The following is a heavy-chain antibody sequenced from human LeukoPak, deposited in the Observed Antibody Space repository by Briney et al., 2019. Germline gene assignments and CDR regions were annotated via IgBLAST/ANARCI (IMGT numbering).Heavy chain of an antibody. Sequence: KPSETLSLTCTVSGGSISSSSYYWGWIRQPPGKGLEWIGSIYHSGSTYYNPSLKSRVTISVDKSKNQFSLKLSSVTAADTAVYYCARQVGDTYYFDCWGQGTLVTVSS. CDR1: GGSISSSSYY. V-gene: IGHV4-39*01. D-gene: IGHD4-17*01. CDR3: ARQVGDTYYFDC. J-gene: IGHJ4*02. CDR2: IYHSGST.